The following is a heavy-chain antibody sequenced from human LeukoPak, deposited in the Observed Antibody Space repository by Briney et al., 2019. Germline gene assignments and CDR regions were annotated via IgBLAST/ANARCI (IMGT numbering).Heavy chain of an antibody. CDR3: ARGDLLLDWFDP. CDR2: IYSSGNT. CDR1: GDSINTYY. Sequence: SETLSLTCTVSGDSINTYYWIWIRQPPGKGMEWIGYIYSSGNTHYKPSLMSRVSMSVDTSKSQFSLKLSSVTAADTAVYYCARGDLLLDWFDPWGQGTLVTVSS. J-gene: IGHJ5*02. V-gene: IGHV4-4*09. D-gene: IGHD1-26*01.